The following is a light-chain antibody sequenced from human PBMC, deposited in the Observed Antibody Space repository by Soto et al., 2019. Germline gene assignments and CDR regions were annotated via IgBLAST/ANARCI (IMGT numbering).Light chain of an antibody. CDR1: QNVRTF. J-gene: IGKJ1*01. CDR3: LQHNSYPWT. CDR2: DAS. Sequence: DIILTQSPDTLSLSPGERATLSCRASQNVRTFLAWYQQKPGQAPRLLISDASYRATGVPPRFSGSGSGTDFTLTISSLEPEDFATYYCLQHNSYPWTFGQGTKVEIK. V-gene: IGKV3-11*01.